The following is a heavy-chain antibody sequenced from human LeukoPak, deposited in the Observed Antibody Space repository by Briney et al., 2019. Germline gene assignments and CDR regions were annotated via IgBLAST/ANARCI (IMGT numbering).Heavy chain of an antibody. D-gene: IGHD3-10*01. CDR3: ARADYYGSGSYYNENYYYYYMDV. V-gene: IGHV1-2*02. J-gene: IGHJ6*03. CDR2: INPNSGGT. CDR1: GYTFTGYY. Sequence: ASVKVSCKASGYTFTGYYMHWVRQAPGQGLEWMGWINPNSGGTNYAQKFQGRVTMTRDTSISTAYMELSRLRSDDTAVYYCARADYYGSGSYYNENYYYYYMDVWGKGTTVTVSS.